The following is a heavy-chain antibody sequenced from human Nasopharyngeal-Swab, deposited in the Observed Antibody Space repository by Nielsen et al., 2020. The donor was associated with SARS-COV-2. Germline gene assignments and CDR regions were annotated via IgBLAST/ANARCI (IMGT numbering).Heavy chain of an antibody. CDR3: AREYRNRG. V-gene: IGHV3-53*01. Sequence: GESLKISCAASGFTVSSNYMSWVRQAPGKGLEWVSVIYSGGSTYYADSVKGRFTIPRDNSKNTLYLQMNSLRAEDTAVYYCAREYRNRGWGQGTLVTVSS. J-gene: IGHJ4*02. CDR2: IYSGGST. CDR1: GFTVSSNY. D-gene: IGHD3-10*01.